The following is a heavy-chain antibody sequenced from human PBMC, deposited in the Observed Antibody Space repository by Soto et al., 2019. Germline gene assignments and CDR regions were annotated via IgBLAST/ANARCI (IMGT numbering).Heavy chain of an antibody. V-gene: IGHV3-21*01. CDR2: ISSNSDYI. J-gene: IGHJ4*02. D-gene: IGHD3-22*01. CDR1: GFDFSTYT. Sequence: GGSLRLSCTASGFDFSTYTMNWVRQAPRKGLEWISTISSNSDYIFYADSVKGRFTISRDNAKNSVFLQMNSLRAEDTAVYYCARAYYYDRSGNFYLDYWGQGTLVTVSS. CDR3: ARAYYYDRSGNFYLDY.